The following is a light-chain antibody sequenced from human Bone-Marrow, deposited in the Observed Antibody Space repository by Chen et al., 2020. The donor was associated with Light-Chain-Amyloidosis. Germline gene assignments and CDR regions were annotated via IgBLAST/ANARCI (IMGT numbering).Light chain of an antibody. CDR2: RDT. J-gene: IGLJ2*01. CDR1: DLPTKY. Sequence: SYELTQPPSVPVSPGQTARITCSGDDLPTKYAYWYQQKPGQDPVLVIHRDTERPSGISERFSGSSSGTTATLTISGVQAEDEADYHCQSADSSGTYEVIFGGGTKLTVL. V-gene: IGLV3-25*03. CDR3: QSADSSGTYEVI.